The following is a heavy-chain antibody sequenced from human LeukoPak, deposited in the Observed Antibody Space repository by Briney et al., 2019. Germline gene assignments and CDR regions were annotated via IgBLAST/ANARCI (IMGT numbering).Heavy chain of an antibody. Sequence: GGSLRLSCAASGFTFSSYSMNWVRQAPGKGLEWVSFISGIGGNIYYTDSVKGRFTISRDNSKNTLYLQMDSLRAEDTAVYYCAKANRYCSGGSCSTYDYWGQGTLVTVSS. V-gene: IGHV3-23*01. D-gene: IGHD2-15*01. J-gene: IGHJ4*02. CDR3: AKANRYCSGGSCSTYDY. CDR2: ISGIGGNI. CDR1: GFTFSSYS.